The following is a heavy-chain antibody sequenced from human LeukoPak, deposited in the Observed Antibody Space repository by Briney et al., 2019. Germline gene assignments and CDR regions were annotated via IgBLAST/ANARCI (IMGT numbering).Heavy chain of an antibody. D-gene: IGHD6-6*01. CDR1: GGSFSGYY. Sequence: SETLSLTCAVYGGSFSGYYWSWIRQPPGKGLEWIGEINHSGSTNYNPSLKSRVTISVDTSKNQFSLKLSSVTASDTAVYYCARAMSIAARLQTIFDYWGQGTLVTVSS. V-gene: IGHV4-34*01. CDR2: INHSGST. CDR3: ARAMSIAARLQTIFDY. J-gene: IGHJ4*02.